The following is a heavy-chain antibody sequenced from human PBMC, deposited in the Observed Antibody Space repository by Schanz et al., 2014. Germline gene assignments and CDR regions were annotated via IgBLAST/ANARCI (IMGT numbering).Heavy chain of an antibody. CDR2: ISYDGSSK. Sequence: QVQLVESGGGVVQPGRSLRLSCAASGFTFRSYGMHWVRQAPGKGLEWVAPISYDGSSKNHADSVQGRFTISRDNSKNALYLQMDSLRAEDTAVYYCARGIITMVRGGDVGAFDIWGQGTMXTVSS. CDR1: GFTFRSYG. D-gene: IGHD3-10*01. CDR3: ARGIITMVRGGDVGAFDI. V-gene: IGHV3-33*01. J-gene: IGHJ3*02.